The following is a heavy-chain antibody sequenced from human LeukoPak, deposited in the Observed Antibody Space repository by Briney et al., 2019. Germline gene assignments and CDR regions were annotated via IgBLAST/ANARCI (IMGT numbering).Heavy chain of an antibody. CDR1: GYTFTGYY. Sequence: ASVKVSCKTSGYTFTGYYVHWVRQAPGQGLEWMGRINPNSGDTNYAQKFQGRVTMTRDTSISTAYMELRGLRSDDTAVYYCARGGREYKYGRELDHWGQGTLVTVSS. CDR2: INPNSGDT. CDR3: ARGGREYKYGRELDH. J-gene: IGHJ4*02. V-gene: IGHV1-2*06. D-gene: IGHD5-18*01.